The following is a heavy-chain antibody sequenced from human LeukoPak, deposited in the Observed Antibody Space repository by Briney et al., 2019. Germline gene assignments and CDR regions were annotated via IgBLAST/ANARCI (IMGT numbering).Heavy chain of an antibody. Sequence: SETLSLTCAVYGGSFTVYYWSWIRQPPGKGLEWIGEINHSGSTNYNPSLKSRVTISVDTSKNQFSLKLSSVTAADTAVYYCARYSSSSGGMDVWGQGTTVTVSS. V-gene: IGHV4-34*01. D-gene: IGHD6-6*01. CDR1: GGSFTVYY. CDR2: INHSGST. CDR3: ARYSSSSGGMDV. J-gene: IGHJ6*02.